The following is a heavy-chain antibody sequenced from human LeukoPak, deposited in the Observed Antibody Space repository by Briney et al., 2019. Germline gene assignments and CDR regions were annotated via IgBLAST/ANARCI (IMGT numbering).Heavy chain of an antibody. D-gene: IGHD6-13*01. J-gene: IGHJ6*02. CDR2: ISYDGSNK. CDR1: GFTFSSYG. CDR3: ARVGAAAGSLFYYGMDV. Sequence: PGRSLRPSCAASGFTFSSYGMHWVRQAPGKGLEWVAVISYDGSNKYYADSVKGRFTISRDNAKNTLYLQMNSLRAEDTAVYYCARVGAAAGSLFYYGMDVWGQGTTVTVSS. V-gene: IGHV3-30*03.